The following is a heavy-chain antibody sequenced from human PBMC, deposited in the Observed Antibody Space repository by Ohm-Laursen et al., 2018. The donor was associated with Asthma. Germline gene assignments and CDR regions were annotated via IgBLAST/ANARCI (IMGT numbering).Heavy chain of an antibody. CDR3: ASDPSMDYYDSSGYYYDY. CDR2: MSYDGSKK. V-gene: IGHV3-30*03. J-gene: IGHJ4*02. Sequence: SSLRLSCAASGFTFSNYAMHWVRQAPGKGLEWVAVMSYDGSKKYYADSVKGRFTISRDNSKNTLYLQMNSLRTEDTAVYYCASDPSMDYYDSSGYYYDYWGQGTLVTVSS. CDR1: GFTFSNYA. D-gene: IGHD3-22*01.